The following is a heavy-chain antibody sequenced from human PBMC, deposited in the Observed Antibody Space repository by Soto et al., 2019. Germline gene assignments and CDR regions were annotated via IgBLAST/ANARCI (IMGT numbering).Heavy chain of an antibody. J-gene: IGHJ5*02. CDR3: AREARENYCSSTSCYIVVGWFDP. Sequence: ASVKVSCKASGYTFTGYYMHWVRQAPGQGLEWMRWINPNSGGTNYAQKFQGRVTMTRDTSISTAYMVLSRLRSDDTAVYYCAREARENYCSSTSCYIVVGWFDPWGQGTLVTVSS. V-gene: IGHV1-2*02. D-gene: IGHD2-2*02. CDR1: GYTFTGYY. CDR2: INPNSGGT.